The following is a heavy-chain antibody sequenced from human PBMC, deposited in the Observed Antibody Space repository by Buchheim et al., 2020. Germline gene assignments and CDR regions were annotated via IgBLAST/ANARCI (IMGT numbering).Heavy chain of an antibody. CDR1: GFTFNTSA. Sequence: EMQLLESGGGLVQPGGSLRISCVASGFTFNTSAMTWVRQAPGKGLEWVSAIRGSGFVTYYADSVTGRFTISRANSKNMLYMEMNSLRAEDAAIYFCAKTVHILPGYQRWVYYMDVWGKGTT. V-gene: IGHV3-23*01. J-gene: IGHJ6*03. CDR2: IRGSGFVT. D-gene: IGHD3-9*01. CDR3: AKTVHILPGYQRWVYYMDV.